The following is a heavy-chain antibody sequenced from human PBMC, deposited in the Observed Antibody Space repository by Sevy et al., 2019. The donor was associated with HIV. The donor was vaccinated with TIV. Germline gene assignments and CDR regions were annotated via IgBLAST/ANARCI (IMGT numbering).Heavy chain of an antibody. CDR3: AAAAGTDILGYYFGS. D-gene: IGHD2-21*01. V-gene: IGHV4-4*02. CDR2: MYHRGTT. CDR1: VDSIISSHW. Sequence: SETLSLTCTVSVDSIISSHWWSWFRQTPGKGLEWIGDMYHRGTTNYSPSLKNRVIISVDTSKNQFSLKLTSVTAADTAVYYCAAAAGTDILGYYFGSWGQGTPVTVSS. J-gene: IGHJ4*02.